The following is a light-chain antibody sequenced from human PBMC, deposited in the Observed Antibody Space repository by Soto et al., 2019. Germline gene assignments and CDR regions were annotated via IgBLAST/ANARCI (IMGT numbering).Light chain of an antibody. V-gene: IGLV2-14*01. CDR1: SSDIGSYNF. Sequence: HSALTQPASVSGSPGQSITISCTGTSSDIGSYNFVSWYQQYPGKAPTLMIFDVSNRPSGVSNRFSGSKSGNTASLTISGLQTEDEADFFCASYTRGGPVMFGGGTKLTVL. CDR3: ASYTRGGPVM. CDR2: DVS. J-gene: IGLJ3*02.